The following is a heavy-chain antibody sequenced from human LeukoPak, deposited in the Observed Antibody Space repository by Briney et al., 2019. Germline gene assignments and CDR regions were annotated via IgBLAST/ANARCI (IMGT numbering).Heavy chain of an antibody. CDR2: IYYSGST. CDR1: GGSISSGGYY. D-gene: IGHD4-11*01. CDR3: ARVPDYSNKNWFDH. Sequence: SETLSLTCTVSGGSISSGGYYWSWIRQHPGKGLEWIGYIYYSGSTYYNPSLKSRVTISVDTSKNQFSLKLSSVTAADTAVYYCARVPDYSNKNWFDHWGQGTLVTVSS. J-gene: IGHJ5*02. V-gene: IGHV4-31*03.